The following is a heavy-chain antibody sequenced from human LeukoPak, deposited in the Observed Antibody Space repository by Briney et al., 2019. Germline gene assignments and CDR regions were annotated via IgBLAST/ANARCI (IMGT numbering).Heavy chain of an antibody. CDR3: ARGVLMVCTQRKYSAFDI. CDR1: GGSFSGYY. D-gene: IGHD2-8*01. V-gene: IGHV4-34*01. Sequence: PSETLSLTCAVYGGSFSGYYWSWIRQPPGKGLEWIGEINHSGSTNYNPSLKSRVTISVDTSKNQFSLKLSSVTAADTAVYYCARGVLMVCTQRKYSAFDIWGQGTMVTVSS. J-gene: IGHJ3*02. CDR2: INHSGST.